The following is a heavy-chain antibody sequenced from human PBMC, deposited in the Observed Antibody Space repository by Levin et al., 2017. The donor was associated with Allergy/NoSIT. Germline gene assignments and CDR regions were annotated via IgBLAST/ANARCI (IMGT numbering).Heavy chain of an antibody. J-gene: IGHJ6*03. CDR2: ISSSSSYT. CDR3: ARDRYGSGSYLLVYYYYYYMDV. CDR1: GFTFSDYY. V-gene: IGHV3-11*05. Sequence: GGSLRLSCAASGFTFSDYYMSWIRQAPGKGLEWVSYISSSSSYTNYADSVKGRFTISRDNAKNSLYLQMNSLRAEDTAVYYCARDRYGSGSYLLVYYYYYYMDVWGKGTTVTVSS. D-gene: IGHD3-10*01.